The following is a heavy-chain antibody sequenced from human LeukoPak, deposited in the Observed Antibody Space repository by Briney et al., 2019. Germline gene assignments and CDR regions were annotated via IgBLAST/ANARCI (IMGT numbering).Heavy chain of an antibody. CDR2: ISGSGGST. D-gene: IGHD1-26*01. J-gene: IGHJ4*02. CDR1: GFTFSSYA. Sequence: GGSLRLSCAASGFTFSSYAMHWVRQAPGKGLEYVSAISGSGGSTYYADSVKGRFTISRDNSKNTLYLQMNSLRAEDTAVFYCAKDLGATIYYFDYWGQGTLVTVSS. V-gene: IGHV3-23*01. CDR3: AKDLGATIYYFDY.